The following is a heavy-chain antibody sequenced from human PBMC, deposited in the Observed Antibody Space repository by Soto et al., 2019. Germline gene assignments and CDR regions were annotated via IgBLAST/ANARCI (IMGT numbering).Heavy chain of an antibody. Sequence: QVQLQQWGAGLLKPSETLSLTCAVYGGFVSSGSYYWSWIRQPPGKGLEWIGEMSHSGGTHFNPSFKSRVTITVDTSKNQSSLTMNSVTAADTALYSGARVGRGTATTVVEAFDIWGPGTMVTVSS. D-gene: IGHD1-1*01. V-gene: IGHV4-34*01. CDR2: MSHSGGT. CDR1: GGFVSSGSYY. CDR3: ARVGRGTATTVVEAFDI. J-gene: IGHJ3*02.